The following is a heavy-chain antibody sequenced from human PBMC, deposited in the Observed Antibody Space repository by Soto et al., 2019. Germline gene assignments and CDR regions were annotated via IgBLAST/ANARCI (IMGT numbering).Heavy chain of an antibody. Sequence: SETLYLTCTISGGSISSGGYYCSWIRQQPGKGLEWIGYIFYSGTTYYNPSLKSRVTISVDTSKNQFSLMLSSVTAADTAVYYCERSVDPWGQGTLVT. CDR1: GGSISSGGYY. CDR2: IFYSGTT. V-gene: IGHV4-31*03. CDR3: ERSVDP. J-gene: IGHJ5*02.